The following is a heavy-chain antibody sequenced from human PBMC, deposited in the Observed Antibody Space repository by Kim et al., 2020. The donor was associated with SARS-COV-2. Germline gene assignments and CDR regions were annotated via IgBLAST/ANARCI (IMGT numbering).Heavy chain of an antibody. J-gene: IGHJ4*02. CDR3: ASGYTGYGGHPDDSTGSGHFDY. CDR2: ISFDGNSQ. V-gene: IGHV3-30*04. D-gene: IGHD5-12*01. CDR1: GFRFGDYP. Sequence: GGSLRLSCVVSGFRFGDYPMHWVRQAPGKGLEWLALISFDGNSQYYADSVKGRFTISRDNSRNTLFLQMNSLRIEDTGLYYCASGYTGYGGHPDDSTGSGHFDYWGQGTLVTVSS.